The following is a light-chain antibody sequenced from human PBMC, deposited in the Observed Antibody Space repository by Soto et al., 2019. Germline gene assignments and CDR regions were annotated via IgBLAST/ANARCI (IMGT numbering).Light chain of an antibody. CDR2: GTS. J-gene: IGKJ5*01. CDR3: QQRSNWPIT. CDR1: QSVSSSS. Sequence: ETVLTQSPGTLSLSPGERATLSCRASQSVSSSSLAWYQQRPGQAPRLLIYGTSSRATGIPDRFSGSGSGTDFTLTISSLEPEDFVVYYCQQRSNWPITFGQGTRLEIK. V-gene: IGKV3D-20*02.